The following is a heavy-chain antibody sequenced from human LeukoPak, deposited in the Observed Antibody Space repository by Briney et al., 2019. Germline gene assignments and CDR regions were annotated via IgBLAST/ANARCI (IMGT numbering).Heavy chain of an antibody. CDR2: IYHSGST. D-gene: IGHD3-22*01. J-gene: IGHJ4*02. Sequence: SGTLSLTCAVSGGSISSNWWSWVRQPPGKGLEWIGEIYHSGSTNSNPSLKSRVTISIDKSKNQFSLKLSSVTAEDTAVYYCARTDYYDSSGYSYIYFDYWGQGTLVTVSS. V-gene: IGHV4-4*02. CDR3: ARTDYYDSSGYSYIYFDY. CDR1: GGSISSNW.